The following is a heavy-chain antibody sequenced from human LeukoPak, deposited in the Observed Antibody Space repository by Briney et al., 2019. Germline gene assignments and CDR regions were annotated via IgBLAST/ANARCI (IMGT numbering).Heavy chain of an antibody. Sequence: SETLSLTCTVSGGSISSSSYYWGWIRQPPGKGLEWIGSIYYSGSTYYNVSLKSRVTISVDTSRNQFSLNLSSVTAADTAVYYCARHSRSVDYGSGSYTWDYWGQGTLVTVSS. CDR2: IYYSGST. CDR1: GGSISSSSYY. J-gene: IGHJ4*02. CDR3: ARHSRSVDYGSGSYTWDY. V-gene: IGHV4-39*01. D-gene: IGHD3-10*01.